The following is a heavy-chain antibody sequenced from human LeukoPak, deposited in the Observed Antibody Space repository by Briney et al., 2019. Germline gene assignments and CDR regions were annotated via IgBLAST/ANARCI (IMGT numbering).Heavy chain of an antibody. CDR2: INPNSGGT. CDR3: ASPWGDILTGLVY. D-gene: IGHD3-9*01. Sequence: ASVKVSCKASGYTFTGYYMHWVRQAPGQELEWMGRINPNSGGTNYAQKFQGRVTMTRDTSISTAYMELSRLRSEDTAVYYCASPWGDILTGLVYWGQGTLVTVSS. J-gene: IGHJ4*02. CDR1: GYTFTGYY. V-gene: IGHV1-2*06.